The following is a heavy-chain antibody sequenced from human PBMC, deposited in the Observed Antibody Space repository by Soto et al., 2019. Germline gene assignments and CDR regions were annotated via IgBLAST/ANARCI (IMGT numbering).Heavy chain of an antibody. V-gene: IGHV5-10-1*01. CDR2: IDPSDSYT. CDR3: ARHYARGLYYYDSSGYSAGPDY. Sequence: PGESLKTSCKGSGYSFTSYWISWVRQMPGKGLEWMGRIDPSDSYTNYSPSFQGHVTISADKSISTAYLQWSSLKASDTAMYYCARHYARGLYYYDSSGYSAGPDYWGQGTLVTVSS. J-gene: IGHJ4*02. D-gene: IGHD3-22*01. CDR1: GYSFTSYW.